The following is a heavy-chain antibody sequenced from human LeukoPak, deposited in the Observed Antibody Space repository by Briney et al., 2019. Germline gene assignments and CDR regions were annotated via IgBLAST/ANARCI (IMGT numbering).Heavy chain of an antibody. V-gene: IGHV3-23*01. CDR1: GFTFSSYA. CDR3: AKDYYGSGSYYLYYFDY. CDR2: ISGSGGST. D-gene: IGHD3-10*01. J-gene: IGHJ4*02. Sequence: GGSLRLSCAASGFTFSSYAMSWVRQAPGKGLEWVSAISGSGGSTYYADSVKGRFTISRDNSKNTLYLQMNSLRAEDTAVYYCAKDYYGSGSYYLYYFDYWDQGTLVTVSS.